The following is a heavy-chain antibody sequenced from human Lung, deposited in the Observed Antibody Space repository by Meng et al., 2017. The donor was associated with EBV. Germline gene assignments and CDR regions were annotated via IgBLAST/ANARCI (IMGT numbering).Heavy chain of an antibody. V-gene: IGHV1-2*04. D-gene: IGHD1-1*01. CDR3: ARGRYELIWGLFDP. Sequence: QVQLVALGAEVKKPLSSVKVACKTSGGSFSIYTFSWVRQAPGQGLEWMGWINPNTGGTKYAQKFQGWVTLTRDTSISTAYMELSRLRSDDTAVYYCARGRYELIWGLFDPWGQGTLVTVSS. J-gene: IGHJ5*02. CDR1: GGSFSIYT. CDR2: INPNTGGT.